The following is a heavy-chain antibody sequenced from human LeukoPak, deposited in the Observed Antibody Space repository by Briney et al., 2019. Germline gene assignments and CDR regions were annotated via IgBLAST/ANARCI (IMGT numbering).Heavy chain of an antibody. CDR1: GFTFSSYW. CDR3: ARTWIQLCPPDY. D-gene: IGHD5-18*01. J-gene: IGHJ4*02. V-gene: IGHV3-7*01. Sequence: GGSLRLSCAASGFTFSSYWMGWVRQAPGKGLEWVANIKQDGSEKYYVDSMKGRFTISRDNANNSLYLQMNSLSPEDTAVYYCARTWIQLCPPDYWGQGALVTVSS. CDR2: IKQDGSEK.